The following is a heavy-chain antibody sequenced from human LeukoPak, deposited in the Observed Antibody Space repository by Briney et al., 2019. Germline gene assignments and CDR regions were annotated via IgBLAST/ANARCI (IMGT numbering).Heavy chain of an antibody. CDR1: GDSVSSNSAA. CDR3: ARGGRQLVRWNFDY. Sequence: SQTLSLTCAISGDSVSSNSAAWNWIRQSPSRGLEWLGRTYYRSKWFNDYALSVKSRITINPDTSKNQFSLQLNSVTPEDTAVYYCARGGRQLVRWNFDYWGQGTLVTVSS. D-gene: IGHD6-13*01. CDR2: TYYRSKWFN. J-gene: IGHJ4*02. V-gene: IGHV6-1*01.